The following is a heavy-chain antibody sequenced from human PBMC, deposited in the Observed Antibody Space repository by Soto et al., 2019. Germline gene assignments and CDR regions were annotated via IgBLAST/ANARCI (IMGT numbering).Heavy chain of an antibody. CDR3: ARFLTGYERKILELDY. Sequence: EVQLLESGGGLVQPGGSLKVSCAASGFTFSNYALSWVRQAPEKGLEWVAAIRDSATNTYYADSVKGRFTISRDNSENTLFLQMNSLRAEDTAIYYCARFLTGYERKILELDYWGQGTLVTVSS. CDR1: GFTFSNYA. J-gene: IGHJ4*02. V-gene: IGHV3-23*01. CDR2: IRDSATNT. D-gene: IGHD3-9*01.